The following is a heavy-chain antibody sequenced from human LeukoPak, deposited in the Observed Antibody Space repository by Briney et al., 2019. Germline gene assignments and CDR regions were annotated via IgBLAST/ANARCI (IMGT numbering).Heavy chain of an antibody. Sequence: SVTLSLTCTVSGGSISSSSYYWGWIRQPPGKGLEWIGSIYYSGSTYYNPSLKSRVTISVDTSKNQFSLKLSSVTAADTAVYYCAGVTIFGVVIMSLFDYWGQGTLVTVSS. J-gene: IGHJ4*02. D-gene: IGHD3-3*01. V-gene: IGHV4-39*01. CDR3: AGVTIFGVVIMSLFDY. CDR1: GGSISSSSYY. CDR2: IYYSGST.